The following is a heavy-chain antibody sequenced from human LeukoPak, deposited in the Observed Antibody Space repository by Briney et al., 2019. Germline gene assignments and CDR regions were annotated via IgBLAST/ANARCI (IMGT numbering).Heavy chain of an antibody. J-gene: IGHJ4*02. CDR1: GVSISGSGHY. D-gene: IGHD1-26*01. Sequence: SETLSLTCAVSGVSISGSGHYWGWIRQPPGKGLEWIGNIHHSGSTYYNASLQSRVTISIDTSKNQFSLRLNSVTAADTAMYYCAKSGGYGLIDCWGQGTLVTVSS. CDR3: AKSGGYGLIDC. CDR2: IHHSGST. V-gene: IGHV4-39*01.